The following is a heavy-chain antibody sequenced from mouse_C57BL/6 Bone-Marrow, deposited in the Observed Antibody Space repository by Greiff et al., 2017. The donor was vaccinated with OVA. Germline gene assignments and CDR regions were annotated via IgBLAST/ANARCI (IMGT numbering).Heavy chain of an antibody. CDR2: MRSKSNNYAT. V-gene: IGHV10-1*01. D-gene: IGHD2-3*01. CDR3: VRHDVYRYFDV. CDR1: GFSFNTYA. Sequence: EVQLVESGGGLVQPKGSLKLSCAASGFSFNTYAMNWVRQAPGKGLEWVARMRSKSNNYATYYADSVKDRFTISRDDSESMLYLQMNNVKTEDTAMYYCVRHDVYRYFDVWGTGTTVTVSS. J-gene: IGHJ1*03.